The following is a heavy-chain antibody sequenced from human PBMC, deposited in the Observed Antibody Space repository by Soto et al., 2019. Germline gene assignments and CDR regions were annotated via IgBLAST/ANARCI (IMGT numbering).Heavy chain of an antibody. V-gene: IGHV3-23*01. CDR3: AKCPTVTKGPYDY. CDR2: ISGSGGST. D-gene: IGHD4-17*01. CDR1: GFTFSSYA. Sequence: EVQLLESGGGLVQPGGSLRLSCAASGFTFSSYAMSWVRQAPGKGLEWVSAISGSGGSTYYADSVKGRFTISRDNSKNTLYLQMNRLRAEDTAVYYCAKCPTVTKGPYDYWGQGPLVTVSS. J-gene: IGHJ4*02.